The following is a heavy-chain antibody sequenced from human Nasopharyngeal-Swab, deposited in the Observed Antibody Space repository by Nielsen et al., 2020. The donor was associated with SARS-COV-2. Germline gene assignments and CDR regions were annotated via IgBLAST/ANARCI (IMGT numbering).Heavy chain of an antibody. J-gene: IGHJ4*02. CDR3: ARHALVTKDFDY. CDR2: IYYSGST. Sequence: WIRQPPGKGLEWIGIIYYSGSTYYNPSLKSRVTISVDTSKNQFSLKLSSVTAADTAVYYCARHALVTKDFDYWGQGTLVTVSS. V-gene: IGHV4-39*01. D-gene: IGHD4-17*01.